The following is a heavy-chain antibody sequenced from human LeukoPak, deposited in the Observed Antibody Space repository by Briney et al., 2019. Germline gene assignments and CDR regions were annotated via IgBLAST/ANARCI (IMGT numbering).Heavy chain of an antibody. CDR1: GVTFRIYA. D-gene: IGHD4-17*01. J-gene: IGHJ4*02. CDR2: MIPMVNTP. V-gene: IGHV1-69*01. Sequence: GASVKVSCKASGVTFRIYAVKWVRLAPGNGLEWMGGMIPMVNTPKYAQKFQGRVTITADESTSTGYMEVSSLRSEDTAVYYCAIFHGTYSDNDNDYWGQGTLVTVSS. CDR3: AIFHGTYSDNDNDY.